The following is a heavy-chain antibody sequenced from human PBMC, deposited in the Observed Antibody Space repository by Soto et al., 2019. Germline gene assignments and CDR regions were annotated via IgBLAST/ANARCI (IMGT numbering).Heavy chain of an antibody. CDR1: GFTFSSYA. CDR3: AKDRAGGDSFYYYYGMDV. D-gene: IGHD2-21*02. CDR2: ISGSGGST. V-gene: IGHV3-23*01. Sequence: EVQLLESGGGLVQPGGSLRLSCAASGFTFSSYAMSWVRQAPGKGLEWVSAISGSGGSTYYADSVKGRFTISRDNSKNNLYLQMNSLGAEDTAVYYCAKDRAGGDSFYYYYGMDVWGQGTTVTVSS. J-gene: IGHJ6*02.